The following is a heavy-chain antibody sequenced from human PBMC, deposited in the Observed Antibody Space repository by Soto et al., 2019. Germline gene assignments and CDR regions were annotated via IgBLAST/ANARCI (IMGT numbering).Heavy chain of an antibody. CDR2: INAGNGNT. V-gene: IGHV1-3*01. Sequence: QVQLVQSGAEVKKPGASVKVSCKASGYTFTSYAMHWVRQAPGQRLEWMGWINAGNGNTKYSQKFQGRVTITRDTSASTAYMELSSLRSEDTAVYYCARGPPCSGGSCLRGYYYYYMDVWGKGTTVTVSS. J-gene: IGHJ6*03. CDR3: ARGPPCSGGSCLRGYYYYYMDV. CDR1: GYTFTSYA. D-gene: IGHD2-15*01.